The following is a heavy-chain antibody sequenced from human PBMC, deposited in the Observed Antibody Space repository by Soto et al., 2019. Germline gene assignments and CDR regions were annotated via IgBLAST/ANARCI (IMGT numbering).Heavy chain of an antibody. Sequence: GGSLRLSCAASGFTFSSYAMSWVRQAPGKGLEWVSAISGSGGSTYYADSVKGRFTISRDNSKNTLYLQMNSLRAEDTAVYYCARSEDYDPVYYFDYWGQGTLVTVSS. CDR3: ARSEDYDPVYYFDY. CDR1: GFTFSSYA. J-gene: IGHJ4*02. D-gene: IGHD3-22*01. CDR2: ISGSGGST. V-gene: IGHV3-23*01.